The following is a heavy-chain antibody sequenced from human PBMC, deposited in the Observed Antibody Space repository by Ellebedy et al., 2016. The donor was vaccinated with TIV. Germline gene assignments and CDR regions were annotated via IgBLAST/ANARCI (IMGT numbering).Heavy chain of an antibody. J-gene: IGHJ3*01. Sequence: GESLKISXAASGFTFSSYAMSWVRQAPGKGLEWVSYISNSGDMTFYADAVKGRFTIDRDNAMKSLYLQMNSLRAEDTAGYYCVRVRCTDTGCNHDAFDFWGQGTKVTVS. CDR1: GFTFSSYA. CDR3: VRVRCTDTGCNHDAFDF. V-gene: IGHV3-23*01. D-gene: IGHD2-8*02. CDR2: ISNSGDMT.